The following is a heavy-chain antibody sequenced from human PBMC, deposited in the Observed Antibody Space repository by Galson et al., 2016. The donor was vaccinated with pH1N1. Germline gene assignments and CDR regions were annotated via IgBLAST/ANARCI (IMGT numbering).Heavy chain of an antibody. D-gene: IGHD3-16*01. CDR2: SVPVFGSA. V-gene: IGHV1-69*05. J-gene: IGHJ4*02. Sequence: QSGAEVKKPGGSLKTSCKASGGSLSTYPISWVRQAPGLGLEWMGRSVPVFGSAKYSPRFQGRVAISRDESASTVYMELTSLTAEDTGIYYCAKDRTVDYGQAPPFVDSWGQGTLVSVSS. CDR3: AKDRTVDYGQAPPFVDS. CDR1: GGSLSTYP.